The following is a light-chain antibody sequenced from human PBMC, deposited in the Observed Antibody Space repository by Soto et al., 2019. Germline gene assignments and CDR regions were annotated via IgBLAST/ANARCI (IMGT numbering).Light chain of an antibody. J-gene: IGKJ4*01. CDR1: QGISSY. CDR2: AAS. CDR3: QQLNSYPLT. Sequence: IPVTQSPSSLSASVGDRVTLTCRASQGISSYLAWYQQKPGKAPKLLIYAASTLQSGVPSRFSGSGSGTDFTLTISSLQPEDFATYYCQQLNSYPLTFGGGTKVEIK. V-gene: IGKV1-9*01.